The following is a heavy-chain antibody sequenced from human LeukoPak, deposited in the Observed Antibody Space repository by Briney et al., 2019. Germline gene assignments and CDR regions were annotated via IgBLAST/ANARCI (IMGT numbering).Heavy chain of an antibody. D-gene: IGHD5-12*01. V-gene: IGHV5-51*01. CDR2: IYPGDSHT. CDR3: ARGAGSSEAIPDSGYDQPVFDY. Sequence: GESLKISCKGSGYSFTNYYIGWVRQMPGKGLEWMGIIYPGDSHTRYSPSFQGQVTISADKSISTAYLQWSSLKASDTAMYYCARGAGSSEAIPDSGYDQPVFDYWGQGTLVTVSS. J-gene: IGHJ4*02. CDR1: GYSFTNYY.